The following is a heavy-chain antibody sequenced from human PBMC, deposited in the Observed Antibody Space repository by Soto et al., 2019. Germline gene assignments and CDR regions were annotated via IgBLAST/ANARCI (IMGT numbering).Heavy chain of an antibody. V-gene: IGHV3-33*01. J-gene: IGHJ4*02. CDR3: ARETYYYDSSGPSYFDY. D-gene: IGHD3-22*01. CDR1: GFTFSSYG. Sequence: GGSLRLSCVASGFTFSSYGMHWVRQAPGKGLEWVAVIWYDGSNKYYVDSVKGRFTISRDSSKNTLYLQMNSLRAEDTAVYYCARETYYYDSSGPSYFDYWGQGTRVTVSS. CDR2: IWYDGSNK.